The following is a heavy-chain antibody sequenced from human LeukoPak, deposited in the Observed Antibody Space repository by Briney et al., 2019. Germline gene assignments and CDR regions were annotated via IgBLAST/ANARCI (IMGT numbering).Heavy chain of an antibody. J-gene: IGHJ4*02. Sequence: GGSLRLSCAASGFTFSSYSMNWVRQAPGKGLEWASYISSSSSSIYYADSVKGRFTISRDNAKNSLYLQMNSLRAEDTAVYYCARDSITIFGVVTDWGQGTLVTVSS. CDR2: ISSSSSSI. CDR1: GFTFSSYS. D-gene: IGHD3-3*01. CDR3: ARDSITIFGVVTD. V-gene: IGHV3-48*01.